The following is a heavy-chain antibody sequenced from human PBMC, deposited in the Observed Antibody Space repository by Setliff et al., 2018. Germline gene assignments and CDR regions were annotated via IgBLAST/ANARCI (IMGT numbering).Heavy chain of an antibody. J-gene: IGHJ6*02. Sequence: GASVKVSCKASGYAFTSYYMYWVRQAPGQGLEWMGIINPGGGSASIVQKFQGRVTMTSDTSTSTVYMEVTGLTSEDTAVYSCAASVGGAPFYYGLDVWGQGTTVTVSS. V-gene: IGHV1-46*01. CDR3: AASVGGAPFYYGLDV. CDR2: INPGGGSA. CDR1: GYAFTSYY. D-gene: IGHD2-15*01.